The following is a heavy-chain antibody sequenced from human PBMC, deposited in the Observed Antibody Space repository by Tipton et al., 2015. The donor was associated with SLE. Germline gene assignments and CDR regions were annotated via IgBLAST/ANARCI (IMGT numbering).Heavy chain of an antibody. CDR2: IFCAGSK. V-gene: IGHV3-53*01. CDR3: ARIHYYGSGSRDY. D-gene: IGHD3-10*01. Sequence: SLRLSCAASGFTVSNNYMIWVRQAPGKGLEWVSVIFCAGSKYYADSVKGRFTISRDNAKDTLYLQMNSLRAEDTAVYYCARIHYYGSGSRDYWGQGTLVTVSS. J-gene: IGHJ4*02. CDR1: GFTVSNNY.